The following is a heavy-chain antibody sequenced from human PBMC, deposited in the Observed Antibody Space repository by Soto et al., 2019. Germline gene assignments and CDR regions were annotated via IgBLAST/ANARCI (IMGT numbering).Heavy chain of an antibody. CDR2: IYYSGST. D-gene: IGHD3-3*01. CDR1: GGSISSGDYY. Sequence: QVQLQESGPGLVKPSQTLSLTCTVSGGSISSGDYYWSWIRQPPGKGLEWIGYIYYSGSTYYNPSLKSRVTISVDTSKHQFSLKLSSVTAADTAVYYCARATAYDFWSGSPHWFDPWGQGTLVTVSS. V-gene: IGHV4-30-4*01. J-gene: IGHJ5*02. CDR3: ARATAYDFWSGSPHWFDP.